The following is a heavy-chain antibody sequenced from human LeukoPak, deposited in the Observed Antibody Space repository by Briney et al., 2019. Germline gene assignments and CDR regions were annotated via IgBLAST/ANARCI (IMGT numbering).Heavy chain of an antibody. J-gene: IGHJ3*02. V-gene: IGHV4-59*11. CDR2: IYYSGST. CDR1: GGSISSHY. Sequence: PSETLSLTCTVSGGSISSHYWSWIRQPPGKGLEWIGYIYYSGSTNYNPSLKRRVTISVDTSKNQFSLKLSSVTAADTAVYYCARNYDFDAFDIWGQGTMVTVSS. CDR3: ARNYDFDAFDI. D-gene: IGHD3-3*01.